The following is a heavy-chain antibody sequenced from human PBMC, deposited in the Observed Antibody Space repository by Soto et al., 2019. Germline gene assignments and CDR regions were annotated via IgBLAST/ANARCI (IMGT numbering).Heavy chain of an antibody. V-gene: IGHV4-59*01. D-gene: IGHD1-26*01. CDR3: ARDFPGRGPFDP. CDR2: VYYTGTT. CDR1: NVSITSSY. Sequence: KPSETLSLTCTVSNVSITSSYWNWIRQPPGKGLEWIGFVYYTGTTKYNPSLKSRVTISVDRSKNEFSLKLTSVTAADTAFYFCARDFPGRGPFDPWGQGTLVTVSS. J-gene: IGHJ5*01.